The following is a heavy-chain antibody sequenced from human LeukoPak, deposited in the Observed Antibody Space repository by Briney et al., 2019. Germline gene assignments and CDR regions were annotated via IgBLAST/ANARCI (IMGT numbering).Heavy chain of an antibody. CDR2: FDPEDGET. CDR1: GYTFTELS. Sequence: AASVKVSCKVSGYTFTELSMHWVRQAPGKGLEWMGGFDPEDGETIYAQKSQGRVTMTEDTSTDTAYMELSSLRSEDTAVYYCATGKSGASLVPAPLDYWGQGTLVTVSS. D-gene: IGHD6-13*01. J-gene: IGHJ4*02. V-gene: IGHV1-24*01. CDR3: ATGKSGASLVPAPLDY.